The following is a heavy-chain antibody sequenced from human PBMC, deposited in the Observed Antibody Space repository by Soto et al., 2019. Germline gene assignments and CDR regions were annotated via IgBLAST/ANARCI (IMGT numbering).Heavy chain of an antibody. D-gene: IGHD7-27*01. CDR2: IYYGGST. CDR3: AKNWNWGSLVH. Sequence: TSETLSLTCTVSGDSISTDYWSWIRQSPGKGLEWIGFIYYGGSTNYNPSLKSRVTISVDTPKNQFSLKLSSVTAADTAVYYCAKNWNWGSLVHWGQGTLVTASS. J-gene: IGHJ4*02. V-gene: IGHV4-59*08. CDR1: GDSISTDY.